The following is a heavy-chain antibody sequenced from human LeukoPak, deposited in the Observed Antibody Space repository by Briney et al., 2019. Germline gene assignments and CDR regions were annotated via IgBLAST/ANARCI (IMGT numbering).Heavy chain of an antibody. D-gene: IGHD4-17*01. CDR2: ISSSSSTI. J-gene: IGHJ4*02. V-gene: IGHV3-48*01. Sequence: PGGSLRLSCAASGFTFSSYSMNWVRQAPGKGLEWVSYISSSSSTIYYADSVKGRFTISRDNAKNSLYLQMNSLRAEDTAVYYCARDPVYGVLDYWGQGTLVTVSS. CDR3: ARDPVYGVLDY. CDR1: GFTFSSYS.